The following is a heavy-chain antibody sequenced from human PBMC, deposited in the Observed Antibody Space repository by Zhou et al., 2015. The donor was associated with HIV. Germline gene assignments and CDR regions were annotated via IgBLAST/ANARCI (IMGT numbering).Heavy chain of an antibody. CDR1: GGTFSNHG. CDR3: ARDRWLPQYYYYGMDV. CDR2: IVPFFGTA. J-gene: IGHJ6*02. Sequence: QVRLVQSGAEVKKPGSSVKVSCKASGGTFSNHGISWVRQAPGQGLEWMGGIVPFFGTANYAQKFQGRVTITADKSTSTAYMELSSLRSEDTAVYYCARDRWLPQYYYYGMDVWGQGTTVTVSS. V-gene: IGHV1-69*06. D-gene: IGHD5-24*01.